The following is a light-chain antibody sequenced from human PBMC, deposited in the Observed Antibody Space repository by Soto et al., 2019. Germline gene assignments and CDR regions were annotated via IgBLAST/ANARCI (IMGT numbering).Light chain of an antibody. CDR2: YDD. CDR3: AAWDDSLNGHV. V-gene: IGLV1-36*01. CDR1: NSNIGSNT. J-gene: IGLJ1*01. Sequence: QSVLTQPPSASGTPGQRVTISCSGSNSNIGSNTVNWYQQLTGKAPKLLIYYDDLLPSGVSDRFSGSKSGTSASLAISGLQSEDEADYYCAAWDDSLNGHVFGTGTKVTVL.